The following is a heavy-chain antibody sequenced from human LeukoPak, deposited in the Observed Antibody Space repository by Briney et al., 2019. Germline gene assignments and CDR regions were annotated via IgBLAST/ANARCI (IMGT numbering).Heavy chain of an antibody. Sequence: SETLSLTCTVSGGSISSSSYYWGWIRQPPGKGLEWIGSIYYSGSTYYNPSLKSRVTISVDTSKNQFSLKLSSVTAADTAVYYCARRSALSLRFLEWLLPYYFDYWGQGTLVTVSS. V-gene: IGHV4-39*07. CDR3: ARRSALSLRFLEWLLPYYFDY. CDR1: GGSISSSSYY. CDR2: IYYSGST. J-gene: IGHJ4*02. D-gene: IGHD3-3*01.